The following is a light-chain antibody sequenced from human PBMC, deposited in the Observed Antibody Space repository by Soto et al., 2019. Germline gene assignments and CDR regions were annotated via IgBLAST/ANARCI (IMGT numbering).Light chain of an antibody. V-gene: IGKV1-5*01. CDR1: QSISSG. CDR2: DAS. J-gene: IGKJ1*01. Sequence: DIQMTQSPSTLSASLGDRVTITCRASQSISSGLACYQQKPGKAPKLLIYDASSLESGVPSRFSGSGSGTEFTLTISSLQPDDFATYYCQQYKSYSTWTFGQGTKVDI. CDR3: QQYKSYSTWT.